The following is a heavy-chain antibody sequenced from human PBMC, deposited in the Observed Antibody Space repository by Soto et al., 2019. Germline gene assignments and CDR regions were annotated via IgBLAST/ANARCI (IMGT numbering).Heavy chain of an antibody. CDR1: GFTFSSYA. CDR3: AKDLSCSGGSCYSGYYYYGTDV. CDR2: ISGSGGST. D-gene: IGHD2-15*01. J-gene: IGHJ6*02. Sequence: PGGSLRLSCAASGFTFSSYAMSWVRQAPGKGLEWVSAISGSGGSTYYADSVKGRFTISRDNSKNTLYLQMNSLRAEDTAVYYCAKDLSCSGGSCYSGYYYYGTDVWGQGTTVTVSS. V-gene: IGHV3-23*01.